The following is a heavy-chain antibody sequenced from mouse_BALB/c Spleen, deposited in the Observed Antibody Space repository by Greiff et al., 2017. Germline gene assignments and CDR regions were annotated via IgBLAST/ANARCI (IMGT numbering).Heavy chain of an antibody. Sequence: EVMLVESGPGLVKPSQALSLTCTVTGYSITSDYAWNWIRQFPGNKLEWMGYISYSGSTSYNPSLKSRISITRDTSKNQFFLQLNSVTTEDTATYYCAREGMITTGAMDYWGQGTSVTVSS. D-gene: IGHD2-4*01. CDR3: AREGMITTGAMDY. CDR2: ISYSGST. J-gene: IGHJ4*01. V-gene: IGHV3-2*02. CDR1: GYSITSDYA.